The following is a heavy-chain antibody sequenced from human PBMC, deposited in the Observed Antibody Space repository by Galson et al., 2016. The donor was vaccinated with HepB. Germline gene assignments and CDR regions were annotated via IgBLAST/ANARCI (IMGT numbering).Heavy chain of an antibody. D-gene: IGHD4-17*01. CDR3: AKAEMTTVTRFEH. CDR1: GFTFSSYA. Sequence: SLRLSCAASGFTFSSYAMSWVRQAPGKGLEWVSSISGTGGSTYYADSVKGRFTISRDNSKNTLYLQMNSLRVEDTAIYYCAKAEMTTVTRFEHWGQGTLVTVSP. CDR2: ISGTGGST. V-gene: IGHV3-23*01. J-gene: IGHJ4*02.